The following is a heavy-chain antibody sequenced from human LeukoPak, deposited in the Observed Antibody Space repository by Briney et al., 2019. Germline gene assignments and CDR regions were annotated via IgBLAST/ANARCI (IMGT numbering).Heavy chain of an antibody. V-gene: IGHV1-69*04. Sequence: SVRVSCKASGGTFSSYAISWVRQAPGQGLEWMGRIIPILGIANYAQKFQGRVTITADKSTSTAYMELSSLRSEDTAVYYCASWEDYFDYWGQGTLVTVSS. CDR2: IIPILGIA. D-gene: IGHD1-26*01. CDR3: ASWEDYFDY. CDR1: GGTFSSYA. J-gene: IGHJ4*02.